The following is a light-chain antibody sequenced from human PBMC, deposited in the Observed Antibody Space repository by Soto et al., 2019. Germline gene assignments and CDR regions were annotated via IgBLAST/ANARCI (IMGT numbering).Light chain of an antibody. CDR2: DAS. V-gene: IGKV1-5*01. CDR3: QQYNSYSQT. J-gene: IGKJ1*01. Sequence: IQMTQSASTLSGYVGDRVTITCRASQTISSWLAWYQQKPGKAPKLLIYDASSLESGVPSRFSGSGSGTEFTLTISSLQPDDFATYYCQQYNSYSQTFGQGTKADI. CDR1: QTISSW.